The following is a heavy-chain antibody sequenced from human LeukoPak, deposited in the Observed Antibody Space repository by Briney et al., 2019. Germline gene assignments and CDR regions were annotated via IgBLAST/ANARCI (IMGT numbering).Heavy chain of an antibody. CDR3: ARDSPYCSGGSCYYYGMDV. Sequence: PSETLSLTCTVSGGSVSSGSYYWSWIRQPPGKGLEWIGYIYYSGSTNYNPSLKSRVTISVDTSKNQFSLKLSSVTAADTAVYYCARDSPYCSGGSCYYYGMDVWGQGTTVTVSS. V-gene: IGHV4-61*01. J-gene: IGHJ6*02. CDR1: GGSVSSGSYY. D-gene: IGHD2-15*01. CDR2: IYYSGST.